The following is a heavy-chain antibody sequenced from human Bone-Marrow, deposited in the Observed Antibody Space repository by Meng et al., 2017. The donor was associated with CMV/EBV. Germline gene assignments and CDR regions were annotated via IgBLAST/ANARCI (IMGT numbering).Heavy chain of an antibody. CDR1: GFTFSSYE. CDR2: ISSSGSTI. Sequence: GESLKISCAASGFTFSSYEMNWVRQAPGKGLEWVSYISSSGSTIYYADSVKGRFTISRDNAKNSLYLQMNSLRAEDTAVYYCARYIVVVPAAIISSHLYYYGMDVWGQGTTVTVSS. J-gene: IGHJ6*02. CDR3: ARYIVVVPAAIISSHLYYYGMDV. V-gene: IGHV3-48*03. D-gene: IGHD2-2*02.